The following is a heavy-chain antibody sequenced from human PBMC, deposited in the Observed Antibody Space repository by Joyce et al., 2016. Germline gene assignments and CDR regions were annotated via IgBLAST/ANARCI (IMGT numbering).Heavy chain of an antibody. CDR3: ARASARGGPRY. J-gene: IGHJ4*02. CDR1: GFTFNDYA. D-gene: IGHD2-15*01. V-gene: IGHV3-21*06. CDR2: ISNSSRYI. Sequence: EVQLVESGGGLVKPGGSLRLSCAASGFTFNDYAMKWVRQAPGKGLEWVSSISNSSRYIYYADSVKGRFTISRDNAKNSLYLQMNSLRAEDTAVYYCARASARGGPRYWGQGILVTVSS.